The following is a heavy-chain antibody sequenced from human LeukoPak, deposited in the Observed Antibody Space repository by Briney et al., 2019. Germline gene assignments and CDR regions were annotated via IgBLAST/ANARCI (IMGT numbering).Heavy chain of an antibody. V-gene: IGHV3-23*01. D-gene: IGHD5-18*01. CDR1: GFTFSSYA. J-gene: IGHJ4*02. CDR3: AKGRGGTWIQLWLSDY. CDR2: ISGSGGST. Sequence: GGSLRLSCAASGFTFSSYAMSWVRQAPGKGLEWVSAISGSGGSTYYADSVKGRFTMSRDNSKSTLYLQMNSLRAEDTAVYYCAKGRGGTWIQLWLSDYWGQGTLVTVSS.